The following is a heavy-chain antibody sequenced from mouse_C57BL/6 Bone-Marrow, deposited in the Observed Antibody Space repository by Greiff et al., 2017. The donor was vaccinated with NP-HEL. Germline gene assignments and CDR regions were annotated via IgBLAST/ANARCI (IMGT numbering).Heavy chain of an antibody. J-gene: IGHJ3*01. CDR1: GFTFNTYA. D-gene: IGHD2-5*01. CDR3: VRAGSNYSFAWFAY. Sequence: EVQRVESGGGLVQPKGSLKLSCAASGFTFNTYAMHWVRQAPGKGLEWVARIRSKSSNYATYYADSVKDRFTISRDDSQSMLYLQMNNLKTEDTAMYYCVRAGSNYSFAWFAYWGQGTLVTVSA. V-gene: IGHV10-3*01. CDR2: IRSKSSNYAT.